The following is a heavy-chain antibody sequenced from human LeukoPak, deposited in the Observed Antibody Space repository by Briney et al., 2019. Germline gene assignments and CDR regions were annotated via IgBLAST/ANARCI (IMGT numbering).Heavy chain of an antibody. J-gene: IGHJ4*02. CDR3: AKDGYLAPANSD. D-gene: IGHD2-2*01. V-gene: IGHV3-23*01. Sequence: PGGSLRLSCAASGFTFSSYAMSWVRQAPGKGLEWVSAISGSGGSTYYADSVKGRFTISRDNSKNTLYLQMNSLRAEDTAVYFCAKDGYLAPANSDWGQGTLVTVSS. CDR2: ISGSGGST. CDR1: GFTFSSYA.